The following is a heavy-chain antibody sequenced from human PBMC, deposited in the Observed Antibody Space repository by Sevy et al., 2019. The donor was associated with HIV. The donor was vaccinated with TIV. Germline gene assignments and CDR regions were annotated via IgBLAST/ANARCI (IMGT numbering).Heavy chain of an antibody. Sequence: ASVKVSCKASGYTFTSYYMHWVRQAPGQGLEWMGIINPSGGSTSYVQKFQGRVTMTRDTSTSTVYMELSSLRSEDTAVYYCARDQTIFGVDDLGDAFDSWGQGTMVTVSS. J-gene: IGHJ3*02. CDR1: GYTFTSYY. CDR2: INPSGGST. D-gene: IGHD3-3*01. V-gene: IGHV1-46*01. CDR3: ARDQTIFGVDDLGDAFDS.